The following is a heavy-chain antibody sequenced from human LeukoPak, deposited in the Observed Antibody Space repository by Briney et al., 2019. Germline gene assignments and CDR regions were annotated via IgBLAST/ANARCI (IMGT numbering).Heavy chain of an antibody. Sequence: ASVKVSCKASGYTFTSSGISWVRQAPGQGLEWLGGISTYNGNTDYAQKSQGRVTMTSDTSTSTAYMELRSLRSDDTAVYHCATWSGPGWAFDIWGQGTMVTVSS. CDR1: GYTFTSSG. CDR2: ISTYNGNT. V-gene: IGHV1-18*01. D-gene: IGHD3-10*01. J-gene: IGHJ3*02. CDR3: ATWSGPGWAFDI.